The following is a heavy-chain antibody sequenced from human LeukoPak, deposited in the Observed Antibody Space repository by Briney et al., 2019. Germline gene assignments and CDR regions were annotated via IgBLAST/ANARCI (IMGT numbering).Heavy chain of an antibody. Sequence: GSLRLSCAASGFTFSSYWMSWVRQAPGKGLGWVANIKQDGSEKYYVDSVKGRFTISRDNAKNSLYLQMNSLRAEDTAVYYCARGWSSGWPYYFDYWGQGTPVTVSS. J-gene: IGHJ4*02. CDR3: ARGWSSGWPYYFDY. CDR2: IKQDGSEK. V-gene: IGHV3-7*03. D-gene: IGHD6-19*01. CDR1: GFTFSSYW.